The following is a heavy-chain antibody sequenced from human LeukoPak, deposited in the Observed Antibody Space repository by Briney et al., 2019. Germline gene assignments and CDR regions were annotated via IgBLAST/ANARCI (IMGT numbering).Heavy chain of an antibody. V-gene: IGHV4-34*01. Sequence: TSEALSLTCAVYGGSFSGYYWSWIRQPPGKGLEWIGEINHSGSTNYNPSLKSRVTISVDTSKNQFSLKLSSVTAADTAVYYCARVWEMATMDYWGQGTLVTVSS. CDR3: ARVWEMATMDY. CDR1: GGSFSGYY. CDR2: INHSGST. D-gene: IGHD5-24*01. J-gene: IGHJ4*02.